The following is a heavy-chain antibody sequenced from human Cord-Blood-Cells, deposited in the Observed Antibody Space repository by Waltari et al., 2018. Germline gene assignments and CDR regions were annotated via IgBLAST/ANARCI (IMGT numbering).Heavy chain of an antibody. CDR3: ARVVAMVRGVMNWFDP. J-gene: IGHJ5*02. CDR1: GYTFTSYD. D-gene: IGHD3-10*01. CDR2: MNPNRGNP. Sequence: QVQLVQSGAEVKKPGASVKVSCKASGYTFTSYDINWVRQATGQGLEWMGWMNPNRGNPGYAQNVQGRVPMTRNTSISTAYMELSSLRSEDTAVYYCARVVAMVRGVMNWFDPWGQGTLVTVSS. V-gene: IGHV1-8*01.